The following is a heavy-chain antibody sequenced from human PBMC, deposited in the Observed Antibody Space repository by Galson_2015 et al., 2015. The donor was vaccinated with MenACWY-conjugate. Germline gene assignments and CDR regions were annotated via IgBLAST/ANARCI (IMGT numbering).Heavy chain of an antibody. CDR3: VVAAAGDFDY. J-gene: IGHJ4*02. Sequence: SETLSLTCTVSGASITGSNYWWVWIRQPPGEGLEWIARVFKSGISNYNPSLKSRVTISIDESKNQFSLKLNSVTAADTAVYYCVVAAAGDFDYWGQGTLVSVSS. CDR1: GASITGSNYW. D-gene: IGHD6-13*01. V-gene: IGHV4-39*01. CDR2: VFKSGIS.